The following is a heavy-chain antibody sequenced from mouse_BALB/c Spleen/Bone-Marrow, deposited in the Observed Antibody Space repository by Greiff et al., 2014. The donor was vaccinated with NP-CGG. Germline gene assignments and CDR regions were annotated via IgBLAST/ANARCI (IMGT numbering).Heavy chain of an antibody. J-gene: IGHJ2*01. CDR1: GYSITSDYA. Sequence: EVQLQQSGPGLVKPSQSLSLTCTVTGYSITSDYAWNRIRQFPGNKLKWMGYISYSGSTSYNPSPKSRISITRDTSKKKFFLQLNYVTTEDTATYYCAREISYFDYWGQGTTLTVSS. V-gene: IGHV3-2*02. CDR3: AREISYFDY. CDR2: ISYSGST. D-gene: IGHD2-4*01.